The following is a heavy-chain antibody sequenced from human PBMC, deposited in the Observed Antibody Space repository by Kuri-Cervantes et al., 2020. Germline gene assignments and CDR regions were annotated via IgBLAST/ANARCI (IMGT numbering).Heavy chain of an antibody. V-gene: IGHV4-30-4*08. CDR2: IYSTGIM. CDR3: ARGPRRYSGSYGLPG. J-gene: IGHJ4*02. Sequence: SETLSLTCTVSGASISSGDSYWSWIRQPPGKGLEWIGYIYSTGIMYYNPSLKSRVTISIDTSKNQFSLKLSSVTAADTAVYYCARGPRRYSGSYGLPGWGQGTLVTVSS. D-gene: IGHD1-26*01. CDR1: GASISSGDSY.